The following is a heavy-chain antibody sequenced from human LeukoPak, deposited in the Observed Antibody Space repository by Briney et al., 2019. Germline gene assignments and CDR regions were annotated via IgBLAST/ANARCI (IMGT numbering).Heavy chain of an antibody. CDR1: GFTFSSYA. V-gene: IGHV3-23*01. D-gene: IGHD6-19*01. CDR2: ISGSGGST. CDR3: AKVMRRVAGTGDY. Sequence: QPGASLRLSCAASGFTFSSYAMSWVRQAPGQGLEWVSAISGSGGSTYYADSVKGRFTISRDNSKNTLYLQMNSLRAEDTAVYYCAKVMRRVAGTGDYWGQGTLVTVSS. J-gene: IGHJ4*02.